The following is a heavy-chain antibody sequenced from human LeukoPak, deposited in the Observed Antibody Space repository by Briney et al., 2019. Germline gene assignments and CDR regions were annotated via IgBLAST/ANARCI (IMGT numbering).Heavy chain of an antibody. CDR1: GFTFSSYE. V-gene: IGHV3-48*03. CDR2: IISGGGTI. J-gene: IGHJ6*04. D-gene: IGHD5-18*01. CDR3: ARDSRYSSAYYGMDV. Sequence: PGGSLTLSCAPSGFTFSSYEMNWVRQAPGKGLEWVSYIISGGGTINYAHSVKGRFTISRDNAKNSLYLLMNSLRAEDTAVYYCARDSRYSSAYYGMDVWGKGTTVTVSS.